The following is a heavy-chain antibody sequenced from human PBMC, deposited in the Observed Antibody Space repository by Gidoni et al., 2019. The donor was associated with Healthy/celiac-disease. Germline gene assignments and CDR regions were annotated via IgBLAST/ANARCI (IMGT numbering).Heavy chain of an antibody. J-gene: IGHJ5*02. D-gene: IGHD6-13*01. CDR3: ARGPKPSSWYPKNWFDP. V-gene: IGHV1-3*01. CDR2: INAGNGNT. Sequence: GQRLEWMGWINAGNGNTKYSQKFQGRVTITRDTSASTAYMELSSLRSEDTAVYYCARGPKPSSWYPKNWFDPWGQGTLVTVSS.